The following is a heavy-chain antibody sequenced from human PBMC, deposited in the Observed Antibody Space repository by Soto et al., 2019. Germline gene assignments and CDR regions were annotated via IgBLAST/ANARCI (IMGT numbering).Heavy chain of an antibody. D-gene: IGHD3-9*01. Sequence: QLQQWGAGLLKPSETLSLTCVVSGGSFSTYYYNWIRQSPGKGLEWIGEINHSGSNNYSPSLKSRVNMSLDTSKNQFSLKLTSVTAADTAVYYCARGGSNDWQVAFDIWCQGTMVTVSS. CDR2: INHSGSN. J-gene: IGHJ3*02. CDR3: ARGGSNDWQVAFDI. V-gene: IGHV4-34*01. CDR1: GGSFSTYY.